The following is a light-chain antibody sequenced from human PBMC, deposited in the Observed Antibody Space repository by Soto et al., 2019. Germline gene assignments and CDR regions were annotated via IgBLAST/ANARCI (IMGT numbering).Light chain of an antibody. CDR2: AAS. J-gene: IGKJ1*01. Sequence: DIQMNQSPYSLSASVGDRVTITCRASQSISSYLNWYQQKPGKAPKLLIYAASSLQSGVPSRYSGSGSGTDLTLTISSLQPDDFATYYCQQSYSTPWTFGQGTKVQIK. CDR3: QQSYSTPWT. CDR1: QSISSY. V-gene: IGKV1-39*01.